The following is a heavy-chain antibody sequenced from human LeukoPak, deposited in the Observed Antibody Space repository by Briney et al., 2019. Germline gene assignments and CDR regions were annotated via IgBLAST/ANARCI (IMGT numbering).Heavy chain of an antibody. CDR3: AREMDYDFWSGYYVDWFDP. CDR2: IYTSGSS. J-gene: IGHJ5*02. V-gene: IGHV4-61*02. D-gene: IGHD3-3*01. CDR1: GGSISSGRYY. Sequence: PSQTLSLTCTVSGGSISSGRYYWSWIRQPAGKGLEWIGRIYTSGSSNYNPSLKSRVTISVDTSKNQFSLKLSSVTAADTAVYYCAREMDYDFWSGYYVDWFDPWGQGTLVTVSS.